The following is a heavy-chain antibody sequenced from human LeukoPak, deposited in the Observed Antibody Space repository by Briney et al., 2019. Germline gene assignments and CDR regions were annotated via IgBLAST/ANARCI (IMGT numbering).Heavy chain of an antibody. D-gene: IGHD3-22*01. J-gene: IGHJ4*02. CDR2: ISYDGSNK. V-gene: IGHV3-30-3*01. CDR3: ARANYYDSSPLEDYFDY. CDR1: GFTFSSYA. Sequence: GGSLRLSCAASGFTFSSYAMHWVRQAPGKGLEWVAVISYDGSNKYYADSVKGRFTISRDNSKNTLYLQMNSLRAEDTAVYYCARANYYDSSPLEDYFDYWGQGTLVTVSS.